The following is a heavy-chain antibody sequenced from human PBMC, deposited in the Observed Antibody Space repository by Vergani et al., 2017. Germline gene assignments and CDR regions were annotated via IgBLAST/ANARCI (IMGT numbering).Heavy chain of an antibody. CDR1: GGTFSSYT. D-gene: IGHD3-22*01. V-gene: IGHV1-69*02. Sequence: QVQLVQSGAEVKKPGSSVKVPCKASGGTFSSYTISWVRQAPGQGIEWMGRIIPILGIANYAQKFQGRVTITADKSTSTAYMERSSLRSEDTAVYYCAGGYYDSSATDAFDIWGQGTMVTVSS. J-gene: IGHJ3*02. CDR2: IIPILGIA. CDR3: AGGYYDSSATDAFDI.